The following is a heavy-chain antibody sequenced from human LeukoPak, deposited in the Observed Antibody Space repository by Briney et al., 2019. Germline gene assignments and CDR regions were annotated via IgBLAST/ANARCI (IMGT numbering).Heavy chain of an antibody. CDR2: ISGRSSTI. CDR3: ARDRLTSGSYFFDY. V-gene: IGHV3-48*01. D-gene: IGHD1-26*01. CDR1: AFTFSDYS. J-gene: IGHJ4*02. Sequence: GGSLRLSCAASAFTFSDYSMNWVRQATGKGLEWISYISGRSSTIYYADSVRGRFTISRDNAKNSMYLQMNSLRAEDTAVYYCARDRLTSGSYFFDYWGQGTLVTVSS.